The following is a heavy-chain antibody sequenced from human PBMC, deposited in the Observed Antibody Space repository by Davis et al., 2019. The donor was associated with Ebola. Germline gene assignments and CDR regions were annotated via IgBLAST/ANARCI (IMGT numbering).Heavy chain of an antibody. CDR3: ARVRKYYYDSSGYYPGPWFDP. CDR2: ISAYNGNT. Sequence: AASVKVSCKASGYTFSSYGIIWVRQAPGQGLEWMGWISAYNGNTNYAQKLQGRVTMTTDTSTSTAYMVLRSLRSDDTAVYYCARVRKYYYDSSGYYPGPWFDPWGQGTLVTVSS. J-gene: IGHJ5*02. CDR1: GYTFSSYG. V-gene: IGHV1-18*04. D-gene: IGHD3-22*01.